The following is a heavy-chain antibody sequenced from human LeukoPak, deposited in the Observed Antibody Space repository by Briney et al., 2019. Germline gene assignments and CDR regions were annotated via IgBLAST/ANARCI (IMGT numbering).Heavy chain of an antibody. D-gene: IGHD3-22*01. Sequence: PGGSLRLSCAASGLTFSNYWMHWVRQAPGKGLVWVSRINSDGINTSYADSVKGRLTISRDNAKNTLNLQMNSLRAEDTAVYYCARDLGQYYDTSDNWFDPWGQGTLVTVSS. CDR3: ARDLGQYYDTSDNWFDP. J-gene: IGHJ5*02. CDR1: GLTFSNYW. CDR2: INSDGINT. V-gene: IGHV3-74*01.